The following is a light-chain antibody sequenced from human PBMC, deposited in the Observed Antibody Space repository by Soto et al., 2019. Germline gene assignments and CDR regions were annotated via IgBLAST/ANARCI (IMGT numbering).Light chain of an antibody. Sequence: DIVMTQSPDSLTVSLGERATINCKSSQSVLYSSNNKDYLAWYQQKPGQPPKLVITWASTRESGVPDRFSGSGSGTDFTLTISSLQAEDVAVYYCQQYYSTLVTFGQGTRLEIK. CDR3: QQYYSTLVT. J-gene: IGKJ5*01. V-gene: IGKV4-1*01. CDR1: QSVLYSSNNKDY. CDR2: WAS.